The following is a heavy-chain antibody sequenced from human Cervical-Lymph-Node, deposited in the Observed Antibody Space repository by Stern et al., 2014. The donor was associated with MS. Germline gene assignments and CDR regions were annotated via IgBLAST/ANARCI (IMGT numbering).Heavy chain of an antibody. D-gene: IGHD7-27*01. J-gene: IGHJ4*02. CDR2: IYKNEAKEYT. CDR3: ARSPADANWGDY. V-gene: IGHV4-4*07. CDR1: GGSILSYY. Sequence: QLQLQESGPGVVKPSETLSLTCTVSGGSILSYYWSWIRQTPGKGLEWIARIYKNEAKEYTNYNPTLQSRLTKSDETPRDMFSHTLSSVTATDTATYYCARSPADANWGDYWGRGALVTVSS.